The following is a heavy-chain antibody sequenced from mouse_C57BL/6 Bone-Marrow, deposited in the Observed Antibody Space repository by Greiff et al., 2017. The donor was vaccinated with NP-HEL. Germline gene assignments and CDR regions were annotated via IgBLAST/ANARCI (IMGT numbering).Heavy chain of an antibody. CDR2: ISDGGSYT. CDR3: AREGIYYYGSDY. CDR1: GFTFSSYA. D-gene: IGHD1-1*01. Sequence: EVQLVESGGGLVKPGGSLKLSCAASGFTFSSYAMSWVRQTPEKRLEWVATISDGGSYTYYPDNVKGRFTISRDNAKNNLYLQMSHLKSEDTAMYYCAREGIYYYGSDYWGQGTTLTVSS. V-gene: IGHV5-4*01. J-gene: IGHJ2*01.